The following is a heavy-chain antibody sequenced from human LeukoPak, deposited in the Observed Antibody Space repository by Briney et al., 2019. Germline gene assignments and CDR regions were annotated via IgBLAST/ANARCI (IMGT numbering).Heavy chain of an antibody. J-gene: IGHJ4*02. CDR2: IKQDGSEK. V-gene: IGHV3-7*01. CDR1: GFTFSRSW. D-gene: IGHD3-22*01. CDR3: ASQTRTVVGIDY. Sequence: GGSLRLSCAASGFTFSRSWMSWVRQAPGKGLEWVANIKQDGSEKSYVDSVKGRFTISRDNAENSLYLQMNSLRAEDTAVYYCASQTRTVVGIDYWGQGALVTVSS.